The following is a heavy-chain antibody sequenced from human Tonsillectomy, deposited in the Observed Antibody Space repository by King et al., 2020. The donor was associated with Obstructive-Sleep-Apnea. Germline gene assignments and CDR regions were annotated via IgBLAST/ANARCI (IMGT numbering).Heavy chain of an antibody. CDR3: ARDHLGDYVEGYYSQYGMDF. V-gene: IGHV1-18*01. J-gene: IGHJ6*02. D-gene: IGHD4-17*01. Sequence: LVQSGAAVKTPGASVTVSCQASGFTFPKYGITWVRQAPGQGLEWMGWIRAYNGNTNYAQKLQGRVTMTTDTSTSTAYMEVRRLGSDDTAVYYCARDHLGDYVEGYYSQYGMDFWGQGTSVTVSS. CDR1: GFTFPKYG. CDR2: IRAYNGNT.